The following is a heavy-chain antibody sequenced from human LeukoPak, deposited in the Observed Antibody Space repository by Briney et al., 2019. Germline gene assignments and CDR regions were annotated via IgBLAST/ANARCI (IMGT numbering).Heavy chain of an antibody. J-gene: IGHJ4*02. V-gene: IGHV4-34*01. Sequence: SETLSLTCTVYGGSFSSYYWSRIRQPPGKGLNWIGEINHSGSTNYIPSLKSRVTISVDTSKNQFSLKLSSVTAADTAVYYCARGRGDHDYWGQGTLVTVSS. CDR1: GGSFSSYY. D-gene: IGHD4-17*01. CDR3: ARGRGDHDY. CDR2: INHSGST.